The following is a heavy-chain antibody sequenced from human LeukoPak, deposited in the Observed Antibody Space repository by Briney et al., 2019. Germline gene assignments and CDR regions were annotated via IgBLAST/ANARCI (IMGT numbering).Heavy chain of an antibody. D-gene: IGHD3-10*01. Sequence: PSETLSLTCAVYGGSFSGYYWSWIRQPPGKGLEWIGEINHSGSTNYNPSLKSRVTISVDTSKNQFSLKLSSVTAADTAVYYCAVEESRFDYYGSGSFDYWGQGTLVTVSS. CDR2: INHSGST. CDR1: GGSFSGYY. CDR3: AVEESRFDYYGSGSFDY. J-gene: IGHJ4*02. V-gene: IGHV4-34*01.